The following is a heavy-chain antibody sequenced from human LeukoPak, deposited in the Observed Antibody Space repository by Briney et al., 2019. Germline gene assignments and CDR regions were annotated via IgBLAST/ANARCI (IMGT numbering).Heavy chain of an antibody. D-gene: IGHD3-16*01. CDR1: GYTFTSYG. J-gene: IGHJ4*02. Sequence: ASVKVSCRASGYTFTSYGISWVRQAPGQGLEWMGWISTYNGDTNYAQKLQGRVTMTTDTSTNTAYMELRSLRSDDTAVYYCAREGLGELTLDYWGQGTLVTVSS. CDR3: AREGLGELTLDY. V-gene: IGHV1-18*01. CDR2: ISTYNGDT.